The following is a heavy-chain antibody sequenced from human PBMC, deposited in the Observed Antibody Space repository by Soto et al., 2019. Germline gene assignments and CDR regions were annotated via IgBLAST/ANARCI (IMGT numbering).Heavy chain of an antibody. CDR3: ARGSECVWNSSSCSVTAILPSFVWFDP. CDR2: INPNSGGT. Sequence: QVQLVQSGAEVKKPGASVKVSCKASGYTFTGYYMHWVRQAPGQGLEWMGWINPNSGGTNYAQKFQDRVNMTRDTSSSTAYMELRRLRSDDTDVYYCARGSECVWNSSSCSVTAILPSFVWFDPWGQGTLVTVSS. J-gene: IGHJ5*02. CDR1: GYTFTGYY. V-gene: IGHV1-2*02. D-gene: IGHD2-21*02.